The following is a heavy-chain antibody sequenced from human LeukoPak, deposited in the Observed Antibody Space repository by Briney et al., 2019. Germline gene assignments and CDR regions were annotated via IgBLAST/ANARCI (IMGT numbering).Heavy chain of an antibody. CDR2: INEDGSNK. CDR1: GFSFSNHY. CDR3: TRVIVAVPGYFDYFDF. V-gene: IGHV3-7*01. J-gene: IGHJ4*02. D-gene: IGHD6-19*01. Sequence: PGGSLRLSCTASGFSFSNHYMRWIRQAPGKGLEWVANINEDGSNKWHLGSVKGRFTVSRGNARNSLYLQMNSLRGEDTAVYYCTRVIVAVPGYFDYFDFWGQGVLVTVSS.